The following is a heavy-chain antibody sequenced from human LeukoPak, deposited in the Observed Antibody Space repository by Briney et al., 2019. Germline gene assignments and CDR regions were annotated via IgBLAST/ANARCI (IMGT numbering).Heavy chain of an antibody. D-gene: IGHD3-3*01. Sequence: GGSLRLSCAASGFTFNDYWMSWVRQAPGKGLEWVANIKQDGSEKYYVDSVRGRLTISRDNAENSLFLQMNRLRVEDTAVYYCTRDFGRSSYYFDFWGQGTLVTVSS. V-gene: IGHV3-7*01. CDR1: GFTFNDYW. J-gene: IGHJ4*02. CDR3: TRDFGRSSYYFDF. CDR2: IKQDGSEK.